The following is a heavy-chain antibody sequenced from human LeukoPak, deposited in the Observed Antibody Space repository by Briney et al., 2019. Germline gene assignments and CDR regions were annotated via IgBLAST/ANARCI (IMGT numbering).Heavy chain of an antibody. CDR3: ARGVALYSSSWYFNYYFDY. D-gene: IGHD6-13*01. CDR1: GYTFTSYG. Sequence: ASVRVSCKASGYTFTSYGISWVRQAPGQGLEWMGWISAYNGNTNYAQKLQGRVTMTTDTSTSTAYMELRSLRSDDTAVYYCARGVALYSSSWYFNYYFDYWGQGTLATVSS. CDR2: ISAYNGNT. V-gene: IGHV1-18*01. J-gene: IGHJ4*02.